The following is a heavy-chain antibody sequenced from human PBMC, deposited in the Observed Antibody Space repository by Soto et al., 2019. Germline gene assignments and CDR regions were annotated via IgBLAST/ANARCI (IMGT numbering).Heavy chain of an antibody. CDR3: ARASSRTTVTFSYYFDY. Sequence: SQTLSLTCAISGDSVSSNSAACTWIRQSPSRGLEWLGRTYYRSKWYNDYAVSVKSRITINPDTSKNQFSLQLNSVTPEDTAVYYCARASSRTTVTFSYYFDYWGQGTLVTVSS. V-gene: IGHV6-1*01. CDR1: GDSVSSNSAA. CDR2: TYYRSKWYN. D-gene: IGHD4-17*01. J-gene: IGHJ4*02.